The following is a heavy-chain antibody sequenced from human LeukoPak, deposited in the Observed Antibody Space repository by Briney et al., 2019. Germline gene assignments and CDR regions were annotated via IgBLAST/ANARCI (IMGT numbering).Heavy chain of an antibody. D-gene: IGHD6-19*01. CDR2: IYYSGST. Sequence: SETLSLTCTASGGSISSYCWSWIRQPPGKGLEWIGYIYYSGSTNYNPSLKSRVTISVDTSKNQFSLKLSSVTAADTAVYYCARRIAVAGYNDAFDIWGQGTMVTVSS. CDR1: GGSISSYC. V-gene: IGHV4-59*08. CDR3: ARRIAVAGYNDAFDI. J-gene: IGHJ3*02.